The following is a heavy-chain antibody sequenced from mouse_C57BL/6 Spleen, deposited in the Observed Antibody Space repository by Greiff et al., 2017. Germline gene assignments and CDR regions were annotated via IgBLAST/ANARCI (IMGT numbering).Heavy chain of an antibody. CDR1: GYAFSSSW. Sequence: VQLQQSGPELVKPGASVKISCKASGYAFSSSWMNWVKQRPGKGLEWIGRIYPGDGDTNYNGKFKGKATLTADKSSSTAYMQLSSLTSEDSAVYFCARRSTAYYVDYWGQGTTLTVSS. V-gene: IGHV1-82*01. CDR3: ARRSTAYYVDY. D-gene: IGHD5-1*01. J-gene: IGHJ2*01. CDR2: IYPGDGDT.